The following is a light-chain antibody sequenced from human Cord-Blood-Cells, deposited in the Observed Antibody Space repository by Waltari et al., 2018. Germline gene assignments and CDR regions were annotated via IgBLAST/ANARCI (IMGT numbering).Light chain of an antibody. CDR3: QAWDSSTWV. J-gene: IGLJ3*02. V-gene: IGLV3-1*01. CDR2: QDS. Sequence: SYELTQPPSVSVSPGQTASITCSGDKLGDKYACWYQQKPGQSPVLVIYQDSKRPSGIPGRFSGSNSENTATLTISGTQAMDEADYYCQAWDSSTWVFGGGTKLTVL. CDR1: KLGDKY.